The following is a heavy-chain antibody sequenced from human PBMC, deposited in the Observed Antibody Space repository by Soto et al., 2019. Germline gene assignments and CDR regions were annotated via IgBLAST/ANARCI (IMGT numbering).Heavy chain of an antibody. Sequence: GGSLRLSCAASGFTFSSYGMHWVRQAPGKGLEWVAVIWYDGSNKYYADTVKGRFTIYRDNSKNTLNLQMNRLRAEDTAVYYCAGGPRPTNARDYDFWSGPDHYYYYYGMDVWGQGTTVTVSS. CDR1: GFTFSSYG. J-gene: IGHJ6*02. D-gene: IGHD3-3*01. V-gene: IGHV3-33*01. CDR2: IWYDGSNK. CDR3: AGGPRPTNARDYDFWSGPDHYYYYYGMDV.